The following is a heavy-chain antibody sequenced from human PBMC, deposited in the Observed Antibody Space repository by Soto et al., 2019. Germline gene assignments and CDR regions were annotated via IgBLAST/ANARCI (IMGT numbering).Heavy chain of an antibody. V-gene: IGHV4-31*03. D-gene: IGHD3-10*01. CDR1: GGSISSGGYY. J-gene: IGHJ3*01. CDR2: IYYIGST. Sequence: QVQLQESGPGLVKPSQTLSLTCTVSGGSISSGGYYWSWIRQHPGKGLEWIGYIYYIGSTYYNPSLKSRVTISVDTSKDQFSVKLGSVTAADTAVYYCARYFMVRGVMSAFDLWGQGTIVTVSS. CDR3: ARYFMVRGVMSAFDL.